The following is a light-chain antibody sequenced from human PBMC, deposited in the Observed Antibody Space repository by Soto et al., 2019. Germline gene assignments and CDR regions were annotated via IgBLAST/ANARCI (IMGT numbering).Light chain of an antibody. V-gene: IGKV1-5*03. CDR3: QQPHSYPWA. Sequence: DIQMTQSPSTLSASVGDRVTITCRASQSISSWLAWYQQIPGKAPKLLIYKASSLESGVPSRFGGSRSGTALSLTVSSLQPADFTTYHCQQPHSYPWASGQGNKVEI. CDR2: KAS. CDR1: QSISSW. J-gene: IGKJ1*01.